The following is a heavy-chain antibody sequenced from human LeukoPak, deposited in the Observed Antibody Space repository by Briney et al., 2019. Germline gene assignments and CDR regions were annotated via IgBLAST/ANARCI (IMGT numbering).Heavy chain of an antibody. CDR3: AIAYDCSSASCYDLARWYYFDY. J-gene: IGHJ4*02. D-gene: IGHD2-2*01. V-gene: IGHV3-7*03. CDR1: GFTFSSYG. Sequence: PGGSLRLSCAASGFTFSSYGMHWVRQAPGKGLEWVANIKQDGSEKYYVDSVKGRSTISRDNAKNSLYLQMNSLRAEDTAVYYCAIAYDCSSASCYDLARWYYFDYWGQGTLVTVPS. CDR2: IKQDGSEK.